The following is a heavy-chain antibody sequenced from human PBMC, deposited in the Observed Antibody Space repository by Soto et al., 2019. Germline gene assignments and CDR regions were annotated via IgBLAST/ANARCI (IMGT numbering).Heavy chain of an antibody. J-gene: IGHJ4*02. CDR2: ISYDGSNK. V-gene: IGHV3-30-3*01. CDR1: GFTFSSYA. D-gene: IGHD3-22*01. Sequence: GGSLRLSXAASGFTFSSYAMHWVRQAPGKGLEWVAVISYDGSNKYYADSVKGRFTISRDNSKNTLYLQMNSLRAEDTAVYYCARDSGSSGYCDYWGQGTLVTVSS. CDR3: ARDSGSSGYCDY.